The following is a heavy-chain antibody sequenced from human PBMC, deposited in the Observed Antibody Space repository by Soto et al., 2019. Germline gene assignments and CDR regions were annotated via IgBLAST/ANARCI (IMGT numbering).Heavy chain of an antibody. V-gene: IGHV3-11*01. CDR1: GFTFSDYY. Sequence: GGSLRLSCAAFGFTFSDYYMSWIRQAPGKGLEWVSDISSSGSTIYYADSVKGRFTISRDNAKNSLYLQMNSLRAEDTAVYYCARYLMGRAYYGSGSYSDYYYMDVWGKGTTVTVSS. CDR3: ARYLMGRAYYGSGSYSDYYYMDV. CDR2: ISSSGSTI. J-gene: IGHJ6*03. D-gene: IGHD3-10*01.